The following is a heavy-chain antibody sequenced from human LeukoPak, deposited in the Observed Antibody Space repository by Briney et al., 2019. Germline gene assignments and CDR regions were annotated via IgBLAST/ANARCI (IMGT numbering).Heavy chain of an antibody. V-gene: IGHV4-39*01. CDR1: GGSISSSSYY. D-gene: IGHD3-22*01. CDR3: ANTYYYDSSGYVDY. CDR2: IYYSGST. J-gene: IGHJ4*02. Sequence: PSETLSLTCTVSGGSISSSSYYWGWIRQPPGKGLEWIGSIYYSGSTYYNPSLKSRVTISVDTSKNQFSLKLSSVTAADTAVYYCANTYYYDSSGYVDYWGQGTLVTVSS.